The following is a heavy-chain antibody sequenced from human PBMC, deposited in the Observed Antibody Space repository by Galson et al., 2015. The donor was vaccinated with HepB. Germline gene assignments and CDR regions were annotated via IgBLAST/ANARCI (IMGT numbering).Heavy chain of an antibody. J-gene: IGHJ6*02. CDR1: GYTFTSYA. D-gene: IGHD3-9*01. Sequence: SVKVSCKASGYTFTSYAMHWVRQAPGQRLEWMGWINAGNGNTKYSQKFQGRVTITRDTSASTAYMELSSLRSEDTAVYYCARDDDILTGYGPYGMDVWGQGTTVTVSS. CDR2: INAGNGNT. V-gene: IGHV1-3*01. CDR3: ARDDDILTGYGPYGMDV.